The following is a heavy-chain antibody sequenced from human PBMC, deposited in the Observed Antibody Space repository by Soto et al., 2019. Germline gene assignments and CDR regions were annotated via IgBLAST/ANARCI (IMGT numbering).Heavy chain of an antibody. V-gene: IGHV4-31*03. CDR2: IYYSGST. CDR3: ARVIKIVVVPAAITH. CDR1: GGSISSGGYY. J-gene: IGHJ4*02. Sequence: SETLSLTCTVSGGSISSGGYYWSWIRQHPGKGLEWIGYIYYSGSTYYNPSLKSRVTISVDTSKNQFSLKLSSVTAADTAVYYCARVIKIVVVPAAITHWGQRTLVTVSS. D-gene: IGHD2-2*01.